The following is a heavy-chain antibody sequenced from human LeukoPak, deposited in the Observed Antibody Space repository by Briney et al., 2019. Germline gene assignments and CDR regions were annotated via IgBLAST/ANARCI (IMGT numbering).Heavy chain of an antibody. CDR1: GGSISSYY. Sequence: SETLSLTCTVSGGSISSYYWSWIRQPPGKGLEWIGYIYYSGSTNYNPSLKSRVTISVDTSKNQFSLKLSSVTAADTAVYYCARFNHDYVWGSYRSFDYWGQGTLVTVSS. D-gene: IGHD3-16*02. J-gene: IGHJ4*02. V-gene: IGHV4-59*08. CDR3: ARFNHDYVWGSYRSFDY. CDR2: IYYSGST.